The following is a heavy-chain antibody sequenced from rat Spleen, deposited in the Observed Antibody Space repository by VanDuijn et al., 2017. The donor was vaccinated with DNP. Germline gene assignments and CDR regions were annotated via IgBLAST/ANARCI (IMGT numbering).Heavy chain of an antibody. V-gene: IGHV5S13*01. Sequence: EVQLVESGGGLVQPVGSLQLSCAASGFTFSTFAMAWVRQAPKKGLEWVATITSAGRNSYYPDSVNGRFTISRDNAKTPLYLQMYSLRSEDTATYYCAKDRLLGYALNWFAYWGQGTLVTVSS. CDR1: GFTFSTFA. D-gene: IGHD1-4*01. CDR2: ITSAGRNS. J-gene: IGHJ3*01. CDR3: AKDRLLGYALNWFAY.